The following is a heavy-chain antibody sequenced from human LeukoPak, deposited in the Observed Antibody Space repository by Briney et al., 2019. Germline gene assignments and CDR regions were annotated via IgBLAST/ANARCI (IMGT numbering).Heavy chain of an antibody. V-gene: IGHV3-64*01. D-gene: IGHD3-22*01. CDR3: ARVAFYDSSGYADY. CDR2: ISSNGGRT. J-gene: IGHJ4*02. Sequence: PGGSLRLSCAASGFTFSSYAMHWVRQAPGKGLEYVSAISSNGGRTSCANSVKGRFTISRDNSKNTLYLQMGSLRAEDMAVYYCARVAFYDSSGYADYWGQGTLVTVSS. CDR1: GFTFSSYA.